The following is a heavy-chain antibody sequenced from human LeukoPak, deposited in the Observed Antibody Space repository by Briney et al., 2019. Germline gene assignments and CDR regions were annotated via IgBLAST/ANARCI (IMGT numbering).Heavy chain of an antibody. J-gene: IGHJ4*02. Sequence: KPSETLSLTCTVSGGSISSYYWSWIRQPPGKGLEWIGYIYYSGNTYYNPSLKSRVTISVDTSNNQFSLKLSSVTAADTALYYCARDYSGYHLLDYWGQGTLVTVSS. V-gene: IGHV4-30-4*08. D-gene: IGHD5-12*01. CDR3: ARDYSGYHLLDY. CDR1: GGSISSYY. CDR2: IYYSGNT.